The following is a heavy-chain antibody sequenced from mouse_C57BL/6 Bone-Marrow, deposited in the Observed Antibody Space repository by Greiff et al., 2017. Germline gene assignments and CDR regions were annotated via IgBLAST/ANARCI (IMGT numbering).Heavy chain of an antibody. CDR3: AELGRRGY. Sequence: EVQLQQSGPELVKPGASVKISCKASGYTFTDYYMNWVKQSHGKSLEWIGDINPNNGGTSYNQKFKGKATLTVDKSSSTAYMELRSLTSEDSAVXYCAELGRRGYWGQGTTLTVSS. V-gene: IGHV1-26*01. J-gene: IGHJ2*01. CDR1: GYTFTDYY. D-gene: IGHD4-1*01. CDR2: INPNNGGT.